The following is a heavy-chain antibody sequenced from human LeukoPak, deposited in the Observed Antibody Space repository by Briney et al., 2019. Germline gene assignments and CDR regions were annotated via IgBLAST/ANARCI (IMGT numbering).Heavy chain of an antibody. CDR1: GGSISSGDYY. J-gene: IGHJ6*02. CDR2: IYYSGST. D-gene: IGHD2-15*01. CDR3: ARGGQGRASGWTYYYYGMDV. Sequence: SQTLSLTCTVSGGSISSGDYYWSWIRQPPGKGLEWIGYIYYSGSTYYNPSLKSRVTISVDTSKNQFSLKLSSVTAADTAVYYCARGGQGRASGWTYYYYGMDVWGQGTTVTVSS. V-gene: IGHV4-30-4*01.